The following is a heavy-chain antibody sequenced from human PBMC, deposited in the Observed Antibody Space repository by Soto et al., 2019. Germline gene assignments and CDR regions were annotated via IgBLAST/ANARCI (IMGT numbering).Heavy chain of an antibody. CDR3: ARKDVDTTMLEDY. Sequence: QVQLQQWGAGLLKPSETLSLTCAVYGGSFSGYFWSWIRQPPGKGLEWIGEINHSGSANYNPSLKNRLTISIDASKNQVSLKLTSVTAADTAVYYCARKDVDTTMLEDYWGQGTLVTVSS. V-gene: IGHV4-34*02. J-gene: IGHJ4*02. CDR2: INHSGSA. CDR1: GGSFSGYF. D-gene: IGHD5-18*01.